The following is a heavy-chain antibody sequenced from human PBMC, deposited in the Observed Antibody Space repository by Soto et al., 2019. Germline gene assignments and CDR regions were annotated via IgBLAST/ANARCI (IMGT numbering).Heavy chain of an antibody. CDR1: GGSFSGYY. D-gene: IGHD2-2*01. Sequence: SETLSLTCAVYGGSFSGYYWSWIRQPPGKGLEWIGEINHSGSTNYNPSLKSRVTISVDTSKNQFSLKLSSVTAADTAVYYCARQDQLLSLFDYWGQGTLVTVSS. V-gene: IGHV4-34*01. CDR3: ARQDQLLSLFDY. J-gene: IGHJ4*02. CDR2: INHSGST.